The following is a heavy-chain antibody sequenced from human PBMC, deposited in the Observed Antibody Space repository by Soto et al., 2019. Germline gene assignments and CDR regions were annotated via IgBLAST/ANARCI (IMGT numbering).Heavy chain of an antibody. CDR1: GFSLSSSGVG. Sequence: QITLKESGPTLLKPTQTLTLTCTISGFSLSSSGVGVGWIRQPPGKSLEWLALIYWGDVQRYNPSLKTRLNSTKDGSRSHAVRTMAHKAPVATATDYCAHSPCSGGTCYLVAYWGQGALVTVSS. CDR2: IYWGDVQ. D-gene: IGHD2-15*01. V-gene: IGHV2-5*02. CDR3: AHSPCSGGTCYLVAY. J-gene: IGHJ4*02.